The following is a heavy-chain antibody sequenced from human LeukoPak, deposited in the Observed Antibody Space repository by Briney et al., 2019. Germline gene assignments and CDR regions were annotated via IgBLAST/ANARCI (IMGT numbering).Heavy chain of an antibody. CDR2: IIPILGIA. Sequence: GSSVKVSCKASGGTFSSYTISWVRQAPGQGLEWMGRIIPILGIANYAQKFQGRVTITADKSTSTAYMELSSLRSEDTAVYYCARWGGGDTVLRGYYYYYGMDVWGQGTTVTVSS. V-gene: IGHV1-69*02. CDR1: GGTFSSYT. D-gene: IGHD2-8*01. CDR3: ARWGGGDTVLRGYYYYYGMDV. J-gene: IGHJ6*02.